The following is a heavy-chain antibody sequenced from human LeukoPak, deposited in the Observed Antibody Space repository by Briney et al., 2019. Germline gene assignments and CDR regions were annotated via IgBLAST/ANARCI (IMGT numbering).Heavy chain of an antibody. V-gene: IGHV3-23*01. J-gene: IGHJ3*02. D-gene: IGHD6-13*01. CDR2: IRGSAGST. CDR3: AKVVDSSSWLFYNAFDI. Sequence: PGGSLRLSCAASGFTFSSYAMNWVRQAPGKGLEWVSTIRGSAGSTFYADSVKGRFTISRDNSKSMLFLQMNSLRVEDTAGYYCAKVVDSSSWLFYNAFDIWGQGTMVSVSS. CDR1: GFTFSSYA.